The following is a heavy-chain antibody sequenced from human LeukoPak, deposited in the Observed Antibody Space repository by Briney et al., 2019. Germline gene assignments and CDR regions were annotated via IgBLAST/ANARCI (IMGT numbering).Heavy chain of an antibody. CDR2: IRSSGSTI. CDR3: AKDNWDYYDSSERNYMDV. J-gene: IGHJ6*03. D-gene: IGHD3-22*01. V-gene: IGHV3-48*03. Sequence: PGGSLRLSCAASGFTFSSYEMNWVRQAPGKGLEWVSYIRSSGSTIYYADSVKGRFTISRDNAKNSLYLQMNSLRAEDTAVYYCAKDNWDYYDSSERNYMDVWGKGTTVTISS. CDR1: GFTFSSYE.